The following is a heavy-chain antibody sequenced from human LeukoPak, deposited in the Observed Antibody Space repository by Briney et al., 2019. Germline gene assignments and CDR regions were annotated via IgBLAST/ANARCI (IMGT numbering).Heavy chain of an antibody. CDR3: ARGLVWRFLLDSRRDSFDI. D-gene: IGHD3-16*01. Sequence: SETLSLTCTVFGGSISSYYWSWVRQPPGKGLEWIGYVSYSGSTDYNPSLKSRVIISIDTSKNQFSLRLRSVTAADTAVYYCARGLVWRFLLDSRRDSFDIWGQGTTITVSS. CDR2: VSYSGST. CDR1: GGSISSYY. J-gene: IGHJ3*02. V-gene: IGHV4-59*12.